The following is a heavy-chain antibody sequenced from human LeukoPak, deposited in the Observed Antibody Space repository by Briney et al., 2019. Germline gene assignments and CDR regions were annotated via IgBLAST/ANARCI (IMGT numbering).Heavy chain of an antibody. Sequence: GGSLRLSCAASGFTFSSYSVIWARQAPGKGLEWVSYVSSSGTTTTYADSVKGRFTMSRDNGKNTLYLQMNSLRVEDTAVYYCARGSTGPDYWGQGTLVTVSS. D-gene: IGHD4-11*01. J-gene: IGHJ4*02. CDR1: GFTFSSYS. V-gene: IGHV3-48*04. CDR2: VSSSGTTT. CDR3: ARGSTGPDY.